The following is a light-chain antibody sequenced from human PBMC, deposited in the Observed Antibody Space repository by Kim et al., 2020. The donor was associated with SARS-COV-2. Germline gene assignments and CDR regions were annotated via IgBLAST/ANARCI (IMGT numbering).Light chain of an antibody. CDR2: AAS. V-gene: IGKV1-9*01. Sequence: SVGDRFTITCRASQGIRDYLAWYQQKPGKAPRLLIYAASTLQSGVPSRFSGSGSGTEFSLTIRSLQPEDFATYYCQQLDSYPRVTFGLGTRLEIK. CDR3: QQLDSYPRVT. J-gene: IGKJ5*01. CDR1: QGIRDY.